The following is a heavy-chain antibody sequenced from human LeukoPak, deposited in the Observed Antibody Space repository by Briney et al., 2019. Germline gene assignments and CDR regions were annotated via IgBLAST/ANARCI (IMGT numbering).Heavy chain of an antibody. Sequence: SETLSLTCTVSGGSNSSYYRSWIRQPPGKGLEWVGYIYYSGSTHYNPSLKSRVTISVATSKKQFPLKLSSVTAADTAVYYRARQAWELQVAYFDYWGQGTLVTVSS. CDR2: IYYSGST. V-gene: IGHV4-59*01. D-gene: IGHD1-26*01. CDR3: ARQAWELQVAYFDY. J-gene: IGHJ4*02. CDR1: GGSNSSYY.